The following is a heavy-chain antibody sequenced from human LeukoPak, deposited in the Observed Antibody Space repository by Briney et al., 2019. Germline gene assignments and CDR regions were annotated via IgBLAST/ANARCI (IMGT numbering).Heavy chain of an antibody. CDR1: GVTFSSYW. CDR3: ARGTKDYDFWSGYYYGMDV. V-gene: IGHV3-7*05. Sequence: PGGSQRLSCAAAGVTFSSYWRSCVRQATGKGLEWVANIKQDGSEKYYVDSVKGRFNISRDNAKNSLYLQMNSLRAEDTAVYYCARGTKDYDFWSGYYYGMDVWGQGTTVTVSS. CDR2: IKQDGSEK. J-gene: IGHJ6*02. D-gene: IGHD3-3*01.